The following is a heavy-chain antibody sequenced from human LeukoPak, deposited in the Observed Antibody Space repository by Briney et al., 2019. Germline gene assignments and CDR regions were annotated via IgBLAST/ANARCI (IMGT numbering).Heavy chain of an antibody. V-gene: IGHV1-8*03. J-gene: IGHJ4*02. CDR2: LTPNSGNT. D-gene: IGHD5-18*01. CDR3: AREMGDTAMAPLDY. CDR1: GYTFSSYD. Sequence: ASVKVSCKASGYTFSSYDINWLRQATGQGLEWMGWLTPNSGNTGYAPKFQGRVTITRNTSISTAYMELSRLRSDDTAVYYCAREMGDTAMAPLDYWGQGTLVTVSS.